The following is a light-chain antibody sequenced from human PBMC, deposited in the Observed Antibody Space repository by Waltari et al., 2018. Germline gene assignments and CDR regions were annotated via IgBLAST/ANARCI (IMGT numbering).Light chain of an antibody. CDR3: QHYNNWPHWT. V-gene: IGKV3-15*01. CDR2: GAS. CDR1: QSVSSN. Sequence: EIVMTQSPATMSVSPGERATLSCRASQSVSSNLDWYQQKRGQAPRLLIYGASTRAAGIPARFSGSGSGTEFTLTISSLQSEDFAVYYCQHYNNWPHWTFGQGTKVEIK. J-gene: IGKJ1*01.